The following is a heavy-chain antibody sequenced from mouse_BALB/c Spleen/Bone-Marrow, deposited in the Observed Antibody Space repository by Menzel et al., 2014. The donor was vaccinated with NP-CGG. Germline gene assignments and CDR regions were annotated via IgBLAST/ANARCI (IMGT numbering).Heavy chain of an antibody. CDR1: GYTFTEYT. CDR2: INPNNGGT. D-gene: IGHD3-3*01. CDR3: AYGTNYYAMDY. J-gene: IGHJ4*01. V-gene: IGHV1-18*01. Sequence: EVKLVESGPELVKPGASVKISCKTSGYTFTEYTVHWVKQSHGKSLEWIGGINPNNGGTSYNQKFKGKATLTVDKSSSTAYMELRSLTSEDSAVYYCAYGTNYYAMDYWGQGTSVTVSS.